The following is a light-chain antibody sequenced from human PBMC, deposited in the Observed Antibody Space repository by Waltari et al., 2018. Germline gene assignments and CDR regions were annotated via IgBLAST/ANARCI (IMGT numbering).Light chain of an antibody. V-gene: IGLV2-23*01. Sequence: QSALAQPASASGSPGQSVTISCTGAGSDVGISNVVSWYQQHPGKAPKLMIYEAYKRPSGFSNRFSGSKSGNTASLTISGLQTDDEAEYYCCTYAGSSTWVFGGGTKLTVL. CDR2: EAY. CDR1: GSDVGISNV. CDR3: CTYAGSSTWV. J-gene: IGLJ3*02.